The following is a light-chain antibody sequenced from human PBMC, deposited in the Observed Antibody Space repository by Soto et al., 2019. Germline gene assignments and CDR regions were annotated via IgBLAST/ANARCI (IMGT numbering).Light chain of an antibody. CDR3: QQYKSYFT. Sequence: DIQMTQSPSTLSASIGDTVTITCRASQSVGRWLAWYQQKPGKAPKLLIYDAFNLESGVPSRFSGSGYGTEFTVTISSLQPDDFVTYYCQQYKSYFTFGQGTKLEIK. J-gene: IGKJ2*01. CDR2: DAF. V-gene: IGKV1-5*01. CDR1: QSVGRW.